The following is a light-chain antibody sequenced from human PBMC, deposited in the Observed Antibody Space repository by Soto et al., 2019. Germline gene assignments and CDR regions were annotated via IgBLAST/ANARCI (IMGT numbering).Light chain of an antibody. CDR1: SSDIGANNY. V-gene: IGLV2-14*03. CDR2: DVS. CDR3: SSYTTSGTRYV. J-gene: IGLJ1*01. Sequence: QSALTQPASVSGSPGQSITISCTGTSSDIGANNYVSWYRHHPGEAPKLMIFDVSYRPSGVSNRFSGSKSGNTASLTISGLQADDESYYYCSSYTTSGTRYVFGTGTKVTVL.